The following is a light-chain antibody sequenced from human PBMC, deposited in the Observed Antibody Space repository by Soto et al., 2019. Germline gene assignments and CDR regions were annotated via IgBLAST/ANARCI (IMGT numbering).Light chain of an antibody. CDR3: QQYKNWPQLT. CDR1: QSVTSS. Sequence: EIVMTQSPATLSVSPGERATLSCRASQSVTSSLAWYQQNPGQAPRLLIYDASTRATGIAARFSGGGSGTEFTLTISSLQSEDFAVYYCQQYKNWPQLTFGQGTRLEIK. V-gene: IGKV3-15*01. J-gene: IGKJ5*01. CDR2: DAS.